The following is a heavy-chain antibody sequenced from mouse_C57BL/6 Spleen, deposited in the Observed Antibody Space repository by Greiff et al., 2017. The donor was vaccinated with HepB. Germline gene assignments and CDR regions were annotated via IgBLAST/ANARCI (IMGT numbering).Heavy chain of an antibody. J-gene: IGHJ1*03. Sequence: EVQRVESGGGLVKPGGSLKLSCAASGFTFSSYAMSWVRQTPEKRLEWVATISDGGSYTYYPDNVKGRFTISRDNATNNLYLQMSHLKSEDTAMYYCARTTVVATGYCDVWGTGTTVTVSA. CDR3: ARTTVVATGYCDV. D-gene: IGHD1-1*01. CDR2: ISDGGSYT. V-gene: IGHV5-4*01. CDR1: GFTFSSYA.